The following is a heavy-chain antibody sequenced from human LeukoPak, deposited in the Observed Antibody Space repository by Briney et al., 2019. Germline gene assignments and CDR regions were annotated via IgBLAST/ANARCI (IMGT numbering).Heavy chain of an antibody. CDR3: AIDHKNEDCSGGSCPPDY. V-gene: IGHV3-30*03. CDR1: GFTFSSYG. CDR2: ISYDGSNK. J-gene: IGHJ4*02. D-gene: IGHD2-15*01. Sequence: GGSLRLSCAASGFTFSSYGMHWVRQAPGKGLEWVAVISYDGSNKYYADSVKGRFTISRDNSKNTLYLQMNSLRAEDTAVYYCAIDHKNEDCSGGSCPPDYWGQGTLVTVSS.